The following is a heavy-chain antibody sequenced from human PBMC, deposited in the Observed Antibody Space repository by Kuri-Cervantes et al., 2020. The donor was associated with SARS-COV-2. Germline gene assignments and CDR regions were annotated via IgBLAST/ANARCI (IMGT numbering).Heavy chain of an antibody. V-gene: IGHV2-70*01. J-gene: IGHJ4*02. CDR3: ARTRGYSYGYRHFGY. Sequence: QTLSLTCAVYGGSFSGYYWSWIRQPPGKALEWLALIDWDDDKYYSTSLKTRLTISKDTSKNQVVFTMTNMDPVDTATYYCARTRGYSYGYRHFGYWGQGTLVTVSS. D-gene: IGHD5-18*01. CDR1: GGSFSGYY. CDR2: IDWDDDK.